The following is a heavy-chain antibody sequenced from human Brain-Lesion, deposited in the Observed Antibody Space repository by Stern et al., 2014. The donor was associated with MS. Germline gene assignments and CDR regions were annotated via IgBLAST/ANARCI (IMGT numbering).Heavy chain of an antibody. V-gene: IGHV4-4*02. J-gene: IGHJ3*02. CDR2: IYHSGGT. D-gene: IGHD1-14*01. CDR1: GGSISSSNW. CDR3: ARELPDLNAFDI. Sequence: QVQLVESGPGLVKPSGTLSLTCAVSGGSISSSNWWSWVRQSPGKGLEWIGEIYHSGGTNYSPSFESRVIISVDKSKNQFSLKLSYVTAADTAVYYCARELPDLNAFDIWGQGTMVTVSS.